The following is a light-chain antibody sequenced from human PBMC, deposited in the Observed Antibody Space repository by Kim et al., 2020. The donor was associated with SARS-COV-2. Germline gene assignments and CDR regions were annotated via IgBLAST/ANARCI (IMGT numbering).Light chain of an antibody. V-gene: IGLV2-14*03. Sequence: QSALTQPASVSGSPGQSISISCTGTSSNIGSHNYVSWHQQHPGKAPKLMIYDVNKRPSGISSRFSGSKSGSTASLTISGLQAEDEADYYCSSFTTRSTLVCGGGTKVTGL. CDR1: SSNIGSHNY. J-gene: IGLJ3*02. CDR3: SSFTTRSTLV. CDR2: DVN.